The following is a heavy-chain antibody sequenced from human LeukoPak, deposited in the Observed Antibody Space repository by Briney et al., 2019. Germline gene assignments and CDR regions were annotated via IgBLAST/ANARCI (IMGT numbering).Heavy chain of an antibody. CDR2: IDTDGRTT. CDR3: ARGRGYTYANDY. V-gene: IGHV3-74*01. J-gene: IGHJ4*02. Sequence: PGGSLRLSCAASGFTFSRCSMNWVRQAPGKGLLWVSRIDTDGRTTSYADSVKGRFTISRDNAKNTLYLQMNSLRGEDTAVYYCARGRGYTYANDYWGQGTLVTVSS. D-gene: IGHD5-18*01. CDR1: GFTFSRCS.